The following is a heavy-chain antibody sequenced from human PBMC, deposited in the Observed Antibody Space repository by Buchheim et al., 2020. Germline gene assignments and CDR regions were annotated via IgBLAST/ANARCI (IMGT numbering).Heavy chain of an antibody. CDR1: GGSMRNYY. J-gene: IGHJ4*02. D-gene: IGHD5-24*01. V-gene: IGHV4-59*12. Sequence: QVQLQESGPGLVKPSETLSLTCTVSGGSMRNYYWSWIRQPPGKGLEWIGYIYYSGSTNYNPSLKSRVTMSVDTSKNQFSLKLNSVAAADTAVYYCARGRYFRGDGYNWDYWGQGTL. CDR2: IYYSGST. CDR3: ARGRYFRGDGYNWDY.